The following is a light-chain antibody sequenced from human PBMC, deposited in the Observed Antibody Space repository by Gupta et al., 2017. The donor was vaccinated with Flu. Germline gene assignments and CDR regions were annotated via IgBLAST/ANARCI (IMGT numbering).Light chain of an antibody. CDR3: SLYTSGSTFYV. J-gene: IGLJ1*01. V-gene: IGLV2-14*01. CDR2: DVT. Sequence: QSALTQPASVSGSPGQSITISCSGTSSDVGRSDSVSWYQQHPDKAPKLIIFDVTNRPSGVSSRFSGSKSGNTASLTISGLQAEDETDYYCSLYTSGSTFYVFGTGTKVTVL. CDR1: SSDVGRSDS.